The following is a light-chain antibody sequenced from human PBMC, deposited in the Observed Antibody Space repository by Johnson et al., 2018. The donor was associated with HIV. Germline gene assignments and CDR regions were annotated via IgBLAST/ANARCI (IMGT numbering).Light chain of an antibody. CDR2: ENT. CDR1: SSNIGNNY. Sequence: QSVLTQPPSVSAAPGQKVTLSCSGSSSNIGNNYVSWYQQLPGTAPKLLIYENTKRPSGIPDRFSGSKSGTSATLGITGLQTGDEADYYCGTWDSSLSSVRVVFGTGTKVTVL. V-gene: IGLV1-51*02. CDR3: GTWDSSLSSVRVV. J-gene: IGLJ1*01.